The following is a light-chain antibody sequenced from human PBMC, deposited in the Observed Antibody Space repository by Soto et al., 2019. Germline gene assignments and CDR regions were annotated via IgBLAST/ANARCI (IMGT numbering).Light chain of an antibody. CDR3: AAWDDSLNGVL. CDR1: SSNIGSNT. V-gene: IGLV1-44*01. J-gene: IGLJ2*01. CDR2: SDN. Sequence: QSVLTQPPSASGAPGQRVTISCSGSSSNIGSNTVNWYQQLPGTAPKLLIYSDNQWPSGVPARFSGSKSGSSASLAISGLQSEDEAVYYCAAWDDSLNGVLFGGGTKLTVL.